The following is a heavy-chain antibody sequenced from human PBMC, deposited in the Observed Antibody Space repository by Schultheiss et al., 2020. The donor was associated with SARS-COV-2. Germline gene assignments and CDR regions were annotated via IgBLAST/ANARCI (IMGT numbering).Heavy chain of an antibody. Sequence: SVKVSCKASGYTFTGYYMHWVRQAPGQGLEWMGGIIPIFGTANYAQKFQGRVTITADESTSTAYMELSSLRSEDTAVYYCARGGGYSYDRIDYWGQGTLVTVSS. D-gene: IGHD5-18*01. V-gene: IGHV1-69*13. CDR1: GYTFTGYY. J-gene: IGHJ4*02. CDR2: IIPIFGTA. CDR3: ARGGGYSYDRIDY.